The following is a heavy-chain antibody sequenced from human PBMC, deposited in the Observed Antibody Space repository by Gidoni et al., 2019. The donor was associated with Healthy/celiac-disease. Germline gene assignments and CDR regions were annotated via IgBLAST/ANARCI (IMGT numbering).Heavy chain of an antibody. CDR2: IYYSGST. J-gene: IGHJ4*02. CDR3: ARVLPDCGGDCYPFDY. D-gene: IGHD2-21*02. V-gene: IGHV4-31*03. Sequence: VKPSQTLSLTCTVSGGSISSGGYYWSWIRQHPGKGLEWIGYIYYSGSTYDNPSLKRRVTISVDTSKNQFSLKLSSVTAAETAVYYCARVLPDCGGDCYPFDYWGQGTLVTVSS. CDR1: GGSISSGGYY.